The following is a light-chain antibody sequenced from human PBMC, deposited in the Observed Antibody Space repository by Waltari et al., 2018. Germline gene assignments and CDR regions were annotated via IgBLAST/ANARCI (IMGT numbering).Light chain of an antibody. CDR3: QERGRT. J-gene: IGKJ1*01. CDR2: GAS. V-gene: IGKV3-15*01. Sequence: IVMTQSPATLSVSPGEGATLSCKASQSLSSNLAWYQQKPGQLPRLLIYGASTRATGIPARVSGSWSGTEFTLTISSLQAEDFAVYYCQERGRTFGQGTKVEIK. CDR1: QSLSSN.